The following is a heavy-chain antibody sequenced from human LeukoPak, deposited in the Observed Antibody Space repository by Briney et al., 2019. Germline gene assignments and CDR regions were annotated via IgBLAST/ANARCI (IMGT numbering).Heavy chain of an antibody. V-gene: IGHV3-48*03. Sequence: PGGSLRLSCAASGFTFSSYEMNWVRQAPGKGLEWVSYISSSGSTIYYADSVKGRFTISRDNAKNSLYLQMNSLRAEDTAVYYCARAGRRRADSGSYYVSYGMDVWGQGTTVTVSS. CDR1: GFTFSSYE. CDR2: ISSSGSTI. J-gene: IGHJ6*02. D-gene: IGHD1-26*01. CDR3: ARAGRRRADSGSYYVSYGMDV.